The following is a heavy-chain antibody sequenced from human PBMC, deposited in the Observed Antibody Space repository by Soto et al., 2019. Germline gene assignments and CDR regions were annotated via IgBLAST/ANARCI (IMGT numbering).Heavy chain of an antibody. CDR3: ARDVFYAGLGRYSYGYSPPRYSGMDV. CDR2: ISSYNDNT. CDR1: GYTFMTYG. D-gene: IGHD5-18*01. V-gene: IGHV1-18*01. Sequence: QVQLVQSGAEVKKPGASVKVSCKASGYTFMTYGISWVRQAPGQGLEWMGWISSYNDNTNYAQKLQGRVTMTTDTSTGTAQVELAGLRSEDTAVYYCARDVFYAGLGRYSYGYSPPRYSGMDVWGQGTAVTVSS. J-gene: IGHJ6*02.